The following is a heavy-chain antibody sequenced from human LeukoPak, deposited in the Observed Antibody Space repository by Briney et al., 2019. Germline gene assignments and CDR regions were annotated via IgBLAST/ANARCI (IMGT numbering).Heavy chain of an antibody. CDR3: AREGLVGATLVESFDY. CDR2: INPDSGGT. CDR1: GYTFTGYY. J-gene: IGHJ4*02. D-gene: IGHD1-26*01. Sequence: VASVKVSCKASGYTFTGYYMHWVRQAPGQGLEWIGWINPDSGGTNYAEKFQGRVTMTRDTSISTAYMELSRLRSDDTAVYYCAREGLVGATLVESFDYWGQGTLVTVSS. V-gene: IGHV1-2*02.